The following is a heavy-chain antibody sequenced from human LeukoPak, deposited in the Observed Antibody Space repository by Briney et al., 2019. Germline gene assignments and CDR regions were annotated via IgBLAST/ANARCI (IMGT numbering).Heavy chain of an antibody. V-gene: IGHV1-46*01. Sequence: ASVKVSCKTSGYTFTSYYIHWVRQAPGQGLEWMGIINPSGGSTSYAQKFQGRVTMTRDTSTSTVYMYLSNLRSEDTAVYYCARDSARDLKKFDYWGQGTLVTVSS. CDR1: GYTFTSYY. CDR3: ARDSARDLKKFDY. CDR2: INPSGGST. D-gene: IGHD2-21*02. J-gene: IGHJ4*02.